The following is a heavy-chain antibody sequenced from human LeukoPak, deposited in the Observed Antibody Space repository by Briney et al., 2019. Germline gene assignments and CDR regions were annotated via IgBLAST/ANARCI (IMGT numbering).Heavy chain of an antibody. V-gene: IGHV1-24*01. CDR3: ATLPRGYSGYHFDY. D-gene: IGHD5-12*01. CDR1: GYTLTELS. Sequence: ASVKVSCKVSGYTLTELSMHWVRQAPGKGLEWMGGFDPEDGETIYAQKFQGRVTMTEDTPTDTAYMELSSLRSEDTAVYYCATLPRGYSGYHFDYWGQGTLVTVSS. CDR2: FDPEDGET. J-gene: IGHJ4*02.